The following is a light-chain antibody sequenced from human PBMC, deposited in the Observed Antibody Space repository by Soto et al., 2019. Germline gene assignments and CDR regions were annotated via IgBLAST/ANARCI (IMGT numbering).Light chain of an antibody. CDR1: QSVSSN. CDR2: GAS. CDR3: QQYNNWPVFT. V-gene: IGKV3-15*01. Sequence: EIVMTQSPATLSVSPGERATLSCRASQSVSSNLAWYQQKPGQPPRLLIYGASTRATGIPARFSGSGSGTEFTLTISSLQSEDFAVYYCQQYNNWPVFTFGPGTKVDIK. J-gene: IGKJ3*01.